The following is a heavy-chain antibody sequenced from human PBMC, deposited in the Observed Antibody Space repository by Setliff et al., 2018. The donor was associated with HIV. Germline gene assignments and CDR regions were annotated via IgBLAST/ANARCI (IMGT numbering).Heavy chain of an antibody. D-gene: IGHD3-16*01. J-gene: IGHJ6*03. V-gene: IGHV4-38-2*02. CDR3: ARDVPWGDYYYYMDV. CDR1: GFSISGGSY. CDR2: IYHSGST. Sequence: SETLSLTCAVSGFSISGGSYWGWIRQPPGKGLEWIASIYHSGSTNYNPSLKSRVTMSVDTSKNQFSLKLSSVTAADTAVYYCARDVPWGDYYYYMDVWGKGTTVTVSS.